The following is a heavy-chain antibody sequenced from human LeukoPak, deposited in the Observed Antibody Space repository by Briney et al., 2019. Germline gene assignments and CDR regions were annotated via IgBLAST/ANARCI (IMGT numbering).Heavy chain of an antibody. V-gene: IGHV4-4*07. J-gene: IGHJ4*02. Sequence: SETLSLTYTVAGGSISSYFWNWIRQPAGKGLEWVGRIYTVGTINYNPSLKSRVNISVDTSKNQFSLKLTFVTAADTAVCYCAREYDWGSTVEDWGQGTLVTVCS. CDR3: AREYDWGSTVED. CDR1: GGSISSYF. CDR2: IYTVGTI. D-gene: IGHD3-16*01.